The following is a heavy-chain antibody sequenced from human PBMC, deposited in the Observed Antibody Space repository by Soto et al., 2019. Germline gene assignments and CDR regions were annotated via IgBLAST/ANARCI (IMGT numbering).Heavy chain of an antibody. CDR1: GGSIISYY. Sequence: SETLSLTCTVSGGSIISYYWSWIRQPPGKGLEWIGYIYYSGSTNYNPSLKSRVTISVDTSKNQFSLKLSSVTAADTAVYYCARVGGVGTTDFDYWGQGTLVTVSS. J-gene: IGHJ4*02. V-gene: IGHV4-59*01. CDR3: ARVGGVGTTDFDY. D-gene: IGHD3-10*01. CDR2: IYYSGST.